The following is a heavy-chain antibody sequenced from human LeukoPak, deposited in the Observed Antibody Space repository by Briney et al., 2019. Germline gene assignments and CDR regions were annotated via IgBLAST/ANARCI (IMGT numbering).Heavy chain of an antibody. CDR2: IIPIFGTA. Sequence: ASVKVSCKASGGTFSSYAISWVRQAPGQGLEWMGGIIPIFGTANYAQKFQGRVTITTDESTSTAYMELSSLRSEDTAVYYCARRIHYYDSSGRIIRGYFDYWGQGTLVTVSS. J-gene: IGHJ4*02. CDR1: GGTFSSYA. V-gene: IGHV1-69*05. CDR3: ARRIHYYDSSGRIIRGYFDY. D-gene: IGHD3-22*01.